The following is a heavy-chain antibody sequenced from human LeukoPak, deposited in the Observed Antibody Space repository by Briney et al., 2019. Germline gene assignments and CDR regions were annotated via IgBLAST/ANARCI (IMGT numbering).Heavy chain of an antibody. CDR1: SVSISSGNYY. D-gene: IGHD3-10*01. CDR2: IYYTGST. V-gene: IGHV4-39*02. J-gene: IGHJ4*02. Sequence: PSETLSLTCTVSSVSISSGNYYWGRLRQPPGKGLDWLGSIYYTGSTYYNPSLKSRVTISLDTSKNQFSLKLSSVTAADTAVYYCARDLWFGEPHYYFDYWGQGTLVTVSS. CDR3: ARDLWFGEPHYYFDY.